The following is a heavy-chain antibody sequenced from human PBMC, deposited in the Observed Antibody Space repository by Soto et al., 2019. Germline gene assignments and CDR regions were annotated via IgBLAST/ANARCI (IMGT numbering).Heavy chain of an antibody. Sequence: SETLSLTCTVSGGSIGSSSYYWGWIRQPPGKGLEWIGSIYYSGSTYYNPSLKSRVTISVDTSKNQFSLKLSSVTAADTAVYYCARLAGATKFDYWGQGTLVTVSS. CDR3: ARLAGATKFDY. CDR2: IYYSGST. J-gene: IGHJ4*02. D-gene: IGHD1-26*01. V-gene: IGHV4-39*01. CDR1: GGSIGSSSYY.